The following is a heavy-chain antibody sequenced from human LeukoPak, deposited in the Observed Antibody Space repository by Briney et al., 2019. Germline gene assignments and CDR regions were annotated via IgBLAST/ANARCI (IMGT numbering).Heavy chain of an antibody. V-gene: IGHV7-4-1*02. D-gene: IGHD2-15*01. J-gene: IGHJ4*02. CDR1: GYTFTTYA. CDR3: ASSYCSGGHCYPQQTVYYFDF. Sequence: ASVKVSCKASGYTFTTYAMNWVRQAPGQGLEWMGWINTNTGNPTYAQGFTGRFVFSLDTSVSTAYLQISNLKAEDTAVYYCASSYCSGGHCYPQQTVYYFDFWGQGTLVTVSS. CDR2: INTNTGNP.